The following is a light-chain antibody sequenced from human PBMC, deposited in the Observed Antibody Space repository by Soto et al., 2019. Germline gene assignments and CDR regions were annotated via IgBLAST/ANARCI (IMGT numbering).Light chain of an antibody. Sequence: EIVLTQSPGTLSLSPGERATLSCRASQSVSSSYLAWYQQKPGQAPRLLIYGASSRATGIPDRFSGSGSGTDFALNSSRLESEEFAVYYCKQYGSSPLTFGGGTKVEIK. CDR1: QSVSSSY. V-gene: IGKV3-20*01. J-gene: IGKJ4*01. CDR3: KQYGSSPLT. CDR2: GAS.